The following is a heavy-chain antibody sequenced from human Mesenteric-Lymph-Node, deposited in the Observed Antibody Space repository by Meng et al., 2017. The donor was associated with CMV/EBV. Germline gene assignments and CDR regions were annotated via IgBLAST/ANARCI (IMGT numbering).Heavy chain of an antibody. D-gene: IGHD3-10*01. CDR3: ATDVVRGVKSLDY. V-gene: IGHV1-24*01. Sequence: KVSRYTLIGLSMNWVRQTPEKGLEWMGGYDLEVGETVYAQKFQGRVTMTEDTVTDTAYMELSSLTYEDTAVYYCATDVVRGVKSLDYWGQGTLVTVSS. CDR1: RYTLIGLS. J-gene: IGHJ4*02. CDR2: YDLEVGET.